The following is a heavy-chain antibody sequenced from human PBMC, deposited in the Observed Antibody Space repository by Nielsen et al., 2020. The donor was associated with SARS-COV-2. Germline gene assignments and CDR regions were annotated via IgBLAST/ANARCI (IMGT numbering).Heavy chain of an antibody. CDR2: ISWNSGSI. CDR3: ATQPEDAFDI. J-gene: IGHJ3*02. CDR1: GFTFDDYA. V-gene: IGHV3-9*01. Sequence: SLKISCAASGFTFDDYAMHWVRQAPGKGLEWVSGISWNSGSIGYADSVKGRFTISRDNAKNSLYLQMNSLRAEDTALYYCATQPEDAFDIWGQGTMVTVSS.